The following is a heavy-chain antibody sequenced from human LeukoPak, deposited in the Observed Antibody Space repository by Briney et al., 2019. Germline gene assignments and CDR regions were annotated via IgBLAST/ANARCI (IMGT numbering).Heavy chain of an antibody. J-gene: IGHJ4*02. Sequence: PSETLSLTCAVYGGSFSGYYWSWIRQPPGKGLEWIGEINHSGSTNYNPSLKSRVTISVDTSKNQFSLKLSSVTAADTAVYYCARARWRKSTVVAAGPRVPFDYWGQGTLVTVSS. D-gene: IGHD2-15*01. V-gene: IGHV4-34*01. CDR2: INHSGST. CDR1: GGSFSGYY. CDR3: ARARWRKSTVVAAGPRVPFDY.